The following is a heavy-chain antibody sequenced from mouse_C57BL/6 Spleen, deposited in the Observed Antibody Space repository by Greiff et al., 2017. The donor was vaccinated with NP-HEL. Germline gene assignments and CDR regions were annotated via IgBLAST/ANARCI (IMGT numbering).Heavy chain of an antibody. J-gene: IGHJ1*03. CDR1: GYTFTSYW. CDR3: ERGGDYDSSRCFDD. V-gene: IGHV1-52*01. D-gene: IGHD1-1*01. CDR2: IDPSDSDT. Sequence: QVQLQQPGAELVRPGSSVKLSCKASGYTFTSYWMHWVKQRPIQGLEWIGNIDPSDSDTHYNQKFKDKATLTVDKSSSTAYMQLSSLTSEDSAVYDCERGGDYDSSRCFDDWGKGTTVTVSS.